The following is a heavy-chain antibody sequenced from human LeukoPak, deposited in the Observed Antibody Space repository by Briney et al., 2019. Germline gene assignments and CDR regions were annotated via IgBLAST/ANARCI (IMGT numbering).Heavy chain of an antibody. V-gene: IGHV1-2*02. D-gene: IGHD1-26*01. CDR2: INTNSGGT. J-gene: IGHJ4*02. Sequence: ASVKVSCKASVYTFTGYYMHWVRQAPGQGLEGMGWINTNSGGTNYAQKFQGRVTMTRDTSISTAYMELSRLRSDDTAVYYCAREVGGSYCFDYWGQGTLVTVSS. CDR1: VYTFTGYY. CDR3: AREVGGSYCFDY.